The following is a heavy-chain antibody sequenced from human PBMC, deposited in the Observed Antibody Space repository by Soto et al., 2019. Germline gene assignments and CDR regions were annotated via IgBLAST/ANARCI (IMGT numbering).Heavy chain of an antibody. Sequence: GGSLRLSCAASGFTFSSYAMSWVRQAPGKGLEWVSAISGSGGSTYYADSVKGRFTISRDNSKNTLYLQMNSLRAEDTAVYYCAKRRYDIFTGYSSDRGQGTLVTVSS. CDR1: GFTFSSYA. D-gene: IGHD3-9*01. V-gene: IGHV3-23*01. CDR2: ISGSGGST. J-gene: IGHJ4*02. CDR3: AKRRYDIFTGYSSD.